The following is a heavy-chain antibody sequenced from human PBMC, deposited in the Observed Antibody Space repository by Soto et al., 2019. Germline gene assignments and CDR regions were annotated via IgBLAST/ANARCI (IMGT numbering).Heavy chain of an antibody. CDR1: GGSITSHY. V-gene: IGHV4-59*08. D-gene: IGHD6-13*01. Sequence: PSETLSLTCTVSGGSITSHYWSWIRQPPGKGLEWIGYIYYSGSTNYNPSLKSRVTISVDTFRNQFSLNLSSVTAADTAVYYCARVSSYWYPDYWGQGTLVTVSS. CDR2: IYYSGST. J-gene: IGHJ4*02. CDR3: ARVSSYWYPDY.